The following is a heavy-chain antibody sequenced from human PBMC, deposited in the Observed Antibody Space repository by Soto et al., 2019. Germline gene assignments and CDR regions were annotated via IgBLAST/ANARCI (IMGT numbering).Heavy chain of an antibody. CDR3: ARHPLTARGISWFDP. Sequence: QLQLQESGPGLVKPSETLSLTCTVSGGSISSTTYYWGWVRQPPGKGLEWIGSIYYSGTTYYNPSLKSRVTISIDTSKNQFSLKLSSVTATDTAVYYCARHPLTARGISWFDPWGQGTLVTVSS. CDR1: GGSISSTTYY. V-gene: IGHV4-39*01. CDR2: IYYSGTT. D-gene: IGHD3-10*01. J-gene: IGHJ5*02.